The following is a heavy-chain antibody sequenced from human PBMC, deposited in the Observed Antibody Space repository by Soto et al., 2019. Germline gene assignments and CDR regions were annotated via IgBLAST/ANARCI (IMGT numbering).Heavy chain of an antibody. V-gene: IGHV3-23*01. D-gene: IGHD3-3*01. CDR1: VFTFSSYA. CDR3: AKEAGGYDFWSGPFDY. CDR2: ISGSGGST. J-gene: IGHJ4*02. Sequence: GGSLRLSCAASVFTFSSYAMSWVRQAPGKGLEWVSAISGSGGSTYYADSVKGRFTISRDNSKNTLYLQMNSLRAEDTAVYYCAKEAGGYDFWSGPFDYWGQGTLVTVSS.